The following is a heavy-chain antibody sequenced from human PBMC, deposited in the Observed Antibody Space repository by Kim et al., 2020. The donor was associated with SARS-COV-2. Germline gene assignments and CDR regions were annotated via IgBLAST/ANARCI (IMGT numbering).Heavy chain of an antibody. J-gene: IGHJ3*01. V-gene: IGHV3-23*01. CDR3: SRDPNGDYVGAFDF. D-gene: IGHD4-17*01. CDR1: GFTFRNYA. Sequence: GGSLRLSCAGSGFTFRNYAMTWGRQAPGKGLEWVSSVWGNGDRTLYADSVKGRFTISRDNSKNTLYLQMNSLRVEDTAVYYCSRDPNGDYVGAFDFWGQGTMVTVSS. CDR2: VWGNGDRT.